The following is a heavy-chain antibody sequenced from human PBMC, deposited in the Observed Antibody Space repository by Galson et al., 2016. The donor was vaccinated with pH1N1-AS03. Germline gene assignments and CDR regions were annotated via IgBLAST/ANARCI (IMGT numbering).Heavy chain of an antibody. CDR3: ARERDSSSSSIFVY. J-gene: IGHJ4*02. V-gene: IGHV1-69*04. CDR2: IIPMLGRG. Sequence: SVKVSCKASGGTFSTNGFTWVRQAPGQGLEWMGRIIPMLGRGNYAQKFQGRVTIIADISTSTTYMELSNLTSEATAIYYCARERDSSSSSIFVYWGQGTQVTVSS. D-gene: IGHD6-6*01. CDR1: GGTFSTNG.